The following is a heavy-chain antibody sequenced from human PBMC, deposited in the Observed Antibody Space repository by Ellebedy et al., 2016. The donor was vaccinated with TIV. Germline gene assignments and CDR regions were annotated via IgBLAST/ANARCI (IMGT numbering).Heavy chain of an antibody. CDR3: ARDCPVLLWFGEDYQYYHAVDV. Sequence: PGGSLRLSCTVSGFTFSDYSINWVRQAPGKGLEWISSISTGSYYAYYADSVKGRFTIPRDNAKDSLYLQHNSLRAEDTAVYYCARDCPVLLWFGEDYQYYHAVDVWGRGTTVTVSS. V-gene: IGHV3-21*01. D-gene: IGHD3-10*01. J-gene: IGHJ6*02. CDR2: ISTGSYYA. CDR1: GFTFSDYS.